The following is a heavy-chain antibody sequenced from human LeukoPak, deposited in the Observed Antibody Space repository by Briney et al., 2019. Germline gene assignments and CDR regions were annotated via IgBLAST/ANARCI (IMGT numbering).Heavy chain of an antibody. J-gene: IGHJ5*02. CDR2: ISSSGSTI. V-gene: IGHV3-11*01. Sequence: GGSLRLSCAASGFTFSDYYMSWIRQAPGKGLEWVSYISSSGSTIYYADSVKGRFTISRDNAKNSLYLQMNSLRAEDTAVYYCAREAGYCSSTSCYNWFDPWGQGTLVTVSS. CDR3: AREAGYCSSTSCYNWFDP. CDR1: GFTFSDYY. D-gene: IGHD2-2*01.